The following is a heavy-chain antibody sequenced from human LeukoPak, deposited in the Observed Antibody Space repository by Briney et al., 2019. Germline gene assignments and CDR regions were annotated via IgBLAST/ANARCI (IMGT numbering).Heavy chain of an antibody. CDR3: ARDFVATTGSSDWDESDY. CDR2: ISAYNGNT. J-gene: IGHJ4*02. CDR1: GYTFTSYG. V-gene: IGHV1-18*01. D-gene: IGHD1-1*01. Sequence: ASVKVSCKASGYTFTSYGISWVRQAPGQGLEWMGWISAYNGNTNYAQKLQGRVTMTTDTSTSTAYMELSRLNSDDTAVYYCARDFVATTGSSDWDESDYWGQGTLVTVSS.